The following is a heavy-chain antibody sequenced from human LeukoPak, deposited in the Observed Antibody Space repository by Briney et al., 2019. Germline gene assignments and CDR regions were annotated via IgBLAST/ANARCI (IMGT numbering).Heavy chain of an antibody. CDR2: ISYYGSNK. Sequence: GGSLSLSCAVSGLTFSSYGMHWVRQARGKGLVWVAVISYYGSNKYYADTVKGRFTISRDNSKNTPYPQMNSLRAEDTAVYYCAKDRVGIAVAEYYFDYWGQGTLVTVSS. D-gene: IGHD6-19*01. V-gene: IGHV3-30*18. J-gene: IGHJ4*02. CDR3: AKDRVGIAVAEYYFDY. CDR1: GLTFSSYG.